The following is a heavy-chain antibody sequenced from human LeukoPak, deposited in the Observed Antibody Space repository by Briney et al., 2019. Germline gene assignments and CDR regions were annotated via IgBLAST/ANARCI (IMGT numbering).Heavy chain of an antibody. Sequence: PGGSLRLSCAASGYTFSSYTMNWVRQAPGKGLEWVSSISSSSSFIYSPDSVKGRFTISRDNANNSLYLQMNSLRAEDTAVYYCARDPYDSSGYWGDSDGYYYYMDVWGKGTTVTVSS. V-gene: IGHV3-21*01. CDR1: GYTFSSYT. CDR2: ISSSSSFI. CDR3: ARDPYDSSGYWGDSDGYYYYMDV. D-gene: IGHD3-22*01. J-gene: IGHJ6*03.